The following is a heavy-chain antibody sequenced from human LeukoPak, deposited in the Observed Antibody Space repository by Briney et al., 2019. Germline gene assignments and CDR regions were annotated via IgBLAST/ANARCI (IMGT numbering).Heavy chain of an antibody. D-gene: IGHD5/OR15-5a*01. CDR1: GGSISSGGYS. CDR2: IYHSGST. J-gene: IGHJ3*02. CDR3: ARGVPDAFDI. Sequence: SQTLSLTCAVSGGSISSGGYSWSWIRQPPGKGLEWIGYIYHSGSTYYNPSLKSRATISVDRSKNQFSLKLSSVTAADTAVYYCARGVPDAFDIWGQGTMVTVSS. V-gene: IGHV4-30-2*01.